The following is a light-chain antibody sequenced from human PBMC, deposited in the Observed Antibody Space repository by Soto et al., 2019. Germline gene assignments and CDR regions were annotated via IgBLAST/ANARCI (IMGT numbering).Light chain of an antibody. Sequence: EIVLTQSPATLSLSPGERATLSCRASQSVSSYLAWYQQKPGQAPRLLIYDASNRATGIPARFSGSGSGTDFTLTISSLEPEDFAVYYCQQYNSYSPDTFGQGTKLEIK. CDR3: QQYNSYSPDT. CDR2: DAS. V-gene: IGKV3-11*01. J-gene: IGKJ2*01. CDR1: QSVSSY.